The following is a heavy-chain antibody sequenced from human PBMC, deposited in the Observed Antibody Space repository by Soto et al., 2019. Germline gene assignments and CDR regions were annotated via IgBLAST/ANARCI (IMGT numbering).Heavy chain of an antibody. CDR1: GFTFSSYS. J-gene: IGHJ3*02. CDR2: ISSSSSYI. D-gene: IGHD4-17*01. Sequence: GGSLRLSCAASGFTFSSYSMNWVRQAPGKGLEWVSSISSSSSYIYYADSVKGRFTISRDNAKNSLYLQMNSLRAEDTAVYYCARRATVTTAAFNIWGQGTMVTVSS. CDR3: ARRATVTTAAFNI. V-gene: IGHV3-21*01.